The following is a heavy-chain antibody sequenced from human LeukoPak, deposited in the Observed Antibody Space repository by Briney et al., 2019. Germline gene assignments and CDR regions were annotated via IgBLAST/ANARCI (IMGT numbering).Heavy chain of an antibody. D-gene: IGHD4-17*01. J-gene: IGHJ3*02. CDR3: ARRPTVTPDAFDI. V-gene: IGHV3-23*01. CDR2: IRGSGGST. Sequence: GGSLTLSCAASGFTFSSYALSWVRQPPAKGLEWVSLIRGSGGSTYYADPVKGRFTISRENSKNTLYLQMHSLRAEDMALYYCARRPTVTPDAFDIWGQGTMVTVSS. CDR1: GFTFSSYA.